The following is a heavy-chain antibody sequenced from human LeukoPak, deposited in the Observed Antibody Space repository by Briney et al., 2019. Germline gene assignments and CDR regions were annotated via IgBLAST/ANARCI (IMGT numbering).Heavy chain of an antibody. CDR2: ITSSGDDI. D-gene: IGHD5-12*01. CDR3: ASDIVAASGDF. J-gene: IGHJ4*02. CDR1: GFTFSDYY. V-gene: IGHV3-11*01. Sequence: VGSLRLSCAASGFTFSDYYMSWIRQAPGKGLEWVAYITSSGDDIYYADSVKGRFTISRDNAKNALFLRMNSLRVEDTATYYCASDIVAASGDFWGQGTLVSVSS.